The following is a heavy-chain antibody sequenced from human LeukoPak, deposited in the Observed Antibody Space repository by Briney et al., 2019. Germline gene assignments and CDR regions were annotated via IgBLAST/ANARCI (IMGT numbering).Heavy chain of an antibody. V-gene: IGHV4-4*07. J-gene: IGHJ4*02. D-gene: IGHD3-10*01. CDR3: ARDYYGSGSYPL. CDR1: GGSISTDY. Sequence: PSETLSLTCTVSGGSISTDYWSWIRQPAGKGLEWIGRIYNSGSTNYNPSLKSRVTMSVDTSKNQFSLKLSSVTAADTAVYYCARDYYGSGSYPLWGQGTLVTVSS. CDR2: IYNSGST.